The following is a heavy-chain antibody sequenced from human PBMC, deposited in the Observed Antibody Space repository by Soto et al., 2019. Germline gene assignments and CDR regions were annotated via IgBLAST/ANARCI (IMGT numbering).Heavy chain of an antibody. CDR3: AGPYSSSSLPSYYYYYGMDV. CDR1: GFTFSSYA. J-gene: IGHJ6*02. D-gene: IGHD6-6*01. V-gene: IGHV3-30-3*01. CDR2: ISYDGSNK. Sequence: GGSLRLSCAASGFTFSSYAMHWVRQAPGKGLEWVAVISYDGSNKYYADSVKGRFTISRDNSKNTLYLQMNSLRAEDTAVYYCAGPYSSSSLPSYYYYYGMDVWGQGTTVTV.